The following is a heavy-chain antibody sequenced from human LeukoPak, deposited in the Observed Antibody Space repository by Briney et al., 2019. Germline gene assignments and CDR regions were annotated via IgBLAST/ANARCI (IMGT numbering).Heavy chain of an antibody. D-gene: IGHD2-15*01. V-gene: IGHV3-11*01. CDR3: ARDGCSGGSCYPYYYYGMDV. J-gene: IGHJ6*02. Sequence: YXMXWXRQAPGKGLEGVSYISSSGSTIYYADSVKGRFTISSDNAKNSLYLQMNSLRAEDTAVYYCARDGCSGGSCYPYYYYGMDVWGQGTTVTVAS. CDR1: YX. CDR2: ISSSGSTI.